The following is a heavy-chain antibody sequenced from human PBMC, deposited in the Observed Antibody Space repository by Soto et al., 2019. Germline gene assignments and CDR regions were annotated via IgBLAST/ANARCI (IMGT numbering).Heavy chain of an antibody. CDR2: IKQDGSEK. D-gene: IGHD3-10*01. J-gene: IGHJ4*02. Sequence: GGSLRLSCAASGFTFSSCWMSWGRQAPGKGLEWVANIKQDGSEKYYVDSVKGRFTISRDNAKNSLYLQMNRLRAEDTAVYYCARHYGGLWFGELSYYFDYWGQGTLVTVSS. CDR1: GFTFSSCW. CDR3: ARHYGGLWFGELSYYFDY. V-gene: IGHV3-7*04.